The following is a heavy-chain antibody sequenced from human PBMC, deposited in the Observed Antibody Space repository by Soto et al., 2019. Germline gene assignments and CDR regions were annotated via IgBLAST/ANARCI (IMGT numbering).Heavy chain of an antibody. CDR1: GGSISSYY. J-gene: IGHJ4*02. Sequence: SETLSLTCTVSGGSISSYYWSWIRQPPGKGLEWIGYIYYSGSTNYNPSLKSRVTISADTSKNQFSLTRSSVTAPDTAVYYCARADGRDGYNLDYWGQGPLVTVAS. D-gene: IGHD5-12*01. CDR2: IYYSGST. CDR3: ARADGRDGYNLDY. V-gene: IGHV4-59*01.